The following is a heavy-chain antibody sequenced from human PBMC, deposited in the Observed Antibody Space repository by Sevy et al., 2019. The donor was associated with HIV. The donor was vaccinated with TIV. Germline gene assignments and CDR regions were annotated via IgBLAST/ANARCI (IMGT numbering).Heavy chain of an antibody. CDR2: IYYSGST. V-gene: IGHV4-59*13. CDR1: GCSISSYY. CDR3: ARGGQWLVPVIFWFDP. Sequence: SETLSLTCTVSGCSISSYYWSWIRQPPGEGLEWIGYIYYSGSTNYNPSLKSRVTISVDTSKNQFSLKLSSVTATDTAVYYCARGGQWLVPVIFWFDPWGQGTLVTVSS. D-gene: IGHD6-19*01. J-gene: IGHJ5*02.